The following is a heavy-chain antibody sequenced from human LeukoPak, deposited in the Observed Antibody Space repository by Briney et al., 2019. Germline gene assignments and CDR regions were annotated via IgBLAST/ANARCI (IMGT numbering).Heavy chain of an antibody. CDR3: ASAYYDILGGRFDY. V-gene: IGHV4-39*06. CDR2: IYYSGRT. J-gene: IGHJ4*02. D-gene: IGHD3-9*01. CDR1: YGSISDISYY. Sequence: SETLSLTCTVSYGSISDISYYWGWIRQPPGKGLEWIGSIYYSGRTYYNSSLKSRVTISVDTSKNQFPLKVTSVTAADTAVYYCASAYYDILGGRFDYWGQGTLVTVSS.